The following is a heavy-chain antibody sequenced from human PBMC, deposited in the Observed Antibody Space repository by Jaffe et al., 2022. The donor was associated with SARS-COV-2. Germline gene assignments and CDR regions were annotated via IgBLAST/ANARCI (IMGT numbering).Heavy chain of an antibody. CDR3: ARDKSASLYDAFDI. CDR2: IYDSENV. Sequence: QVQLQESGPGLVKPSETLSLICTVSGYSMSSTYYWGWIRQPPGKGLEWIGSIYDSENVYYNPSLKSRVTISVDTSKNQFSLEVRSVTAADTAVYFCARDKSASLYDAFDIWGQGTMVTVSS. V-gene: IGHV4-38-2*02. CDR1: GYSMSSTYY. J-gene: IGHJ3*02. D-gene: IGHD3-16*01.